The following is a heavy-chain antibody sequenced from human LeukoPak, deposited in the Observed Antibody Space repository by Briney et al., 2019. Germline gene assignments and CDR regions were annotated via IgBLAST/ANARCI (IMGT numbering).Heavy chain of an antibody. J-gene: IGHJ4*02. Sequence: GAPVRLSCKLSGNTLRELPIQWVRQAGGKGLEWMAGFDPSNAEIVYAQKFQGRVTMTEDTSTNTAYMELTSLTSDDTALYYCATRGSDFWSYFDYWGQGTQVTVSS. CDR3: ATRGSDFWSYFDY. CDR1: GNTLRELP. V-gene: IGHV1-24*01. CDR2: FDPSNAEI. D-gene: IGHD3-3*01.